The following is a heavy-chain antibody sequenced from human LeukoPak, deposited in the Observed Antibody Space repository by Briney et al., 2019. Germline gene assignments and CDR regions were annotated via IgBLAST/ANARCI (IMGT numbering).Heavy chain of an antibody. CDR2: IYHGGST. J-gene: IGHJ4*02. V-gene: IGHV4-59*04. D-gene: IGHD4-17*01. CDR1: GGPISSYY. CDR3: AGYHAYGVTTPPLGY. Sequence: PSETLSLTCTVSGGPISSYYWTWIRQPPGKGLEWIGSIYHGGSTYYNPSLKSRVTISVDTSKNHFSLKLSSVTAADTAVYYCAGYHAYGVTTPPLGYWGQGTLVTVSS.